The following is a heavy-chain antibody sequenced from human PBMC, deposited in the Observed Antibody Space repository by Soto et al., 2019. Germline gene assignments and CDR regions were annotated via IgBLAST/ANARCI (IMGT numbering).Heavy chain of an antibody. J-gene: IGHJ4*02. CDR1: GFTFSTYA. V-gene: IGHV3-23*01. CDR3: AKDGYDSSRDLYYFDY. CDR2: ISGSPSST. Sequence: GGSLRLSCAASGFTFSTYAMSWVRQAPGKGLEWVSAISGSPSSTYYADSVKGRFTISRDNSKKTLFLQMNSLRAEDTAIYYCAKDGYDSSRDLYYFDYWGQGIPVTVSS. D-gene: IGHD3-22*01.